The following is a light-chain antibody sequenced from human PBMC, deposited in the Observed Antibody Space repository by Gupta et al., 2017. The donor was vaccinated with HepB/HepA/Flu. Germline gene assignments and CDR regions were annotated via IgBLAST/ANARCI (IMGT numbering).Light chain of an antibody. Sequence: QSALTQPRSVSGSPGQSVTISCTGTSSDVGAYKYVSWYQHHPGKAPKLMIYDVTMRPSGVPDRFSGSRSGNTASLTISGLQADDEADYYCCSYAGRYGWVLGGGTTLTAL. J-gene: IGLJ3*02. CDR1: SSDVGAYKY. V-gene: IGLV2-11*01. CDR2: DVT. CDR3: CSYAGRYGWV.